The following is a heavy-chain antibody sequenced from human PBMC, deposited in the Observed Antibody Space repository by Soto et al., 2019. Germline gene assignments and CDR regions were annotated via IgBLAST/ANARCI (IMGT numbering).Heavy chain of an antibody. CDR2: IYYSGST. V-gene: IGHV4-31*03. CDR1: GGSISSGGYY. CDR3: ARVARSGPYYYYGMDV. D-gene: IGHD3-3*01. J-gene: IGHJ6*02. Sequence: SETLSLTCTVSGGSISSGGYYWSGIRQHPGKGLEWIGYIYYSGSTYYNPSLKSRVTISVDTSKNQFSLKLSSVTAADTAVYYCARVARSGPYYYYGMDVWGQVTTVTAPS.